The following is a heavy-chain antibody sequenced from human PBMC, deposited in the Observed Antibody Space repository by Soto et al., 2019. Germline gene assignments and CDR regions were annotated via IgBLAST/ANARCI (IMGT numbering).Heavy chain of an antibody. CDR3: AGGGATVHYYYRMDV. CDR2: MNPNSGNT. CDR1: GYTFTSYD. Sequence: QVPLVQSGAEVKKPGASVKVSCKASGYTFTSYDINWVRQATGQGLEWMGWMNPNSGNTGYAQKFQGRVTMTRNTSLSQAQMELGSLRSEDTGVYYCAGGGATVHYYYRMDVWGQGTTVTVSS. D-gene: IGHD2-21*02. J-gene: IGHJ6*02. V-gene: IGHV1-8*01.